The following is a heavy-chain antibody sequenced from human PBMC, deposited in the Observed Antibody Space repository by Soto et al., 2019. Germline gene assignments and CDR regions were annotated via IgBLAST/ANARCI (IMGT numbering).Heavy chain of an antibody. V-gene: IGHV4-34*01. CDR3: ARESHDILTGTPWVWDFDL. Sequence: QVQLQQWGAGPLRPLETLSLTCGVSGGSFSGYYWAWIRQSPGKGLEWIGEINDRGSINYNPSLQSRVSISVDTSKKHYSLNLRAVTAADTAVYYGARESHDILTGTPWVWDFDLWGRGTLVTVSS. CDR1: GGSFSGYY. J-gene: IGHJ2*01. CDR2: INDRGSI. D-gene: IGHD3-9*01.